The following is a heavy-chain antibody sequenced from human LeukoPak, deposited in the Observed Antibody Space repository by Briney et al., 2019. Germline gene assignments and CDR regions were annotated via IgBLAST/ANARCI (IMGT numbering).Heavy chain of an antibody. D-gene: IGHD6-19*01. Sequence: SETLSLTCAVYGGSFSGYYWSWIRQPPGKGLEWIGEINHSGSTNYNPSLKSRVTISVDTSKNQFSLKLSSVTAADTAVYYCARGLAVAGFGYWGQGTLVTVSS. CDR2: INHSGST. J-gene: IGHJ4*02. CDR1: GGSFSGYY. V-gene: IGHV4-34*01. CDR3: ARGLAVAGFGY.